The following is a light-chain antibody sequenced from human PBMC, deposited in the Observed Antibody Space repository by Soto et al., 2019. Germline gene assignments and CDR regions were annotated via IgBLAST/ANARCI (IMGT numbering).Light chain of an antibody. Sequence: EIGLTQSPGTLSVSPGERATLSCRASQSISSNYLAWYQQKPGQALSIPIYGASSRVTAIPDRFSGSGSGTDWTLTISRPEAEDYAIDYCEQYGSWTFGQGTKVEIK. CDR1: QSISSNY. CDR3: EQYGSWT. J-gene: IGKJ1*01. CDR2: GAS. V-gene: IGKV3-20*01.